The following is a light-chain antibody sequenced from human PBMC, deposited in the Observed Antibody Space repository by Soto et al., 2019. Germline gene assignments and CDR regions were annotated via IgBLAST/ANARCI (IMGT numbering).Light chain of an antibody. CDR3: GSITRSSTSV. V-gene: IGLV2-14*01. CDR2: DVT. CDR1: SSDVGGFEY. Sequence: QSALSQPASGSRTPGQSITISCTGTSSDVGGFEYVSWYQHQPGKAPKLIIYDVTKRPSGVSNRFSGSKSGNTASLTISGIQAEDEGDYYCGSITRSSTSVFGTGTKVTVL. J-gene: IGLJ1*01.